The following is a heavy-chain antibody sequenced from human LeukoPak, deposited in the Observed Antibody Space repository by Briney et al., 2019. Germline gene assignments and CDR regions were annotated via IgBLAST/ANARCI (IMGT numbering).Heavy chain of an antibody. CDR1: GDSVSTNGVA. J-gene: IGHJ3*02. V-gene: IGHV6-1*01. CDR3: ARGRSSAFDT. Sequence: SQTLSLSCGISGDSVSTNGVAWNWIRQSPSRGLEWLGRTYYRSKWYNDYAVSVKSRITINPDTSRNQFSLQLNSETPEDTAVYYCARGRSSAFDTWGQGTVVTVSS. CDR2: TYYRSKWYN.